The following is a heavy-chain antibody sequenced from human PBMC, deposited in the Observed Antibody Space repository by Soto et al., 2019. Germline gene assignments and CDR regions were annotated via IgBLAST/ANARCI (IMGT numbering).Heavy chain of an antibody. CDR1: GNTVPNYA. V-gene: IGHV1-3*01. Sequence: VSGKVSCKASGNTVPNYAIHWVRQAPGQRLEWMGWINGGNGNTYYSEHFQGRVTFTRDTSAGTVSLHLDSVTPDDTAVYYCARLIGNSWLDSWGQGTLVTVSS. D-gene: IGHD2-8*01. CDR3: ARLIGNSWLDS. J-gene: IGHJ5*01. CDR2: INGGNGNT.